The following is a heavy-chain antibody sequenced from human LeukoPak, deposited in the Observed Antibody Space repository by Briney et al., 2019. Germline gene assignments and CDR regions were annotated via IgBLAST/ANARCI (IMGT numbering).Heavy chain of an antibody. CDR1: GFTFSGSA. Sequence: GGSLRLSCAASGFTFSGSAMHWVRQASGKGLEWVGRIRSKANTYATAYAPSVKGRFTISRDDLKNTAYLQMNSLKTEDTAVYYCTSPIHYGDYDYFYGLDVWGQGTTVTVSS. V-gene: IGHV3-73*01. J-gene: IGHJ6*02. D-gene: IGHD4-17*01. CDR3: TSPIHYGDYDYFYGLDV. CDR2: IRSKANTYAT.